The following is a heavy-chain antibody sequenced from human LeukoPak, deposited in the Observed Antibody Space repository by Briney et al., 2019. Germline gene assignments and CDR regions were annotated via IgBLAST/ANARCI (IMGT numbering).Heavy chain of an antibody. J-gene: IGHJ5*02. CDR1: GGTFSIYA. CDR2: IITFSGTT. D-gene: IGHD2-21*02. CDR3: ARGRIVVVTASNWFDP. V-gene: IGHV1-69*13. Sequence: SVKVSCKASGGTFSIYAISWVRQAPGQGLEWMGGIITFSGTTNYAQKFQGRVTITVDESTSTAYMDLSSLRSEDTAVYYCARGRIVVVTASNWFDPWGQGTLVTVSS.